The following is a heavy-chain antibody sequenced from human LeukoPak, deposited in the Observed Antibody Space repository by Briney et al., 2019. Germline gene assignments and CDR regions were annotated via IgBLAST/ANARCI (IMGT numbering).Heavy chain of an antibody. CDR2: ITSSSSAK. Sequence: GGSLRLSCVASGFTFSTYSMNWVRQAPGKGLEWVSYITSSSSAKYYADSVKGRFTISRDNAENSLYLQMNSLRAEDTAVYYCTREQEGSDYWGQGTLVTVSS. CDR1: GFTFSTYS. CDR3: TREQEGSDY. J-gene: IGHJ4*02. V-gene: IGHV3-48*01.